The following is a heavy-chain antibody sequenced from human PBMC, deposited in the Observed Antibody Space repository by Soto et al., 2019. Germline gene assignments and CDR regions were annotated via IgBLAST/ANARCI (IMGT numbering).Heavy chain of an antibody. CDR1: GGTFSSYA. V-gene: IGHV1-69*01. D-gene: IGHD3-22*01. Sequence: QVQLVQSGAEVKKPGSSVKVSCKASGGTFSSYAISWVRQAPGQGLEWMGGIIPIFGTANYAQKFQGRVTITADESTSTAYMELSSLRSEDTAVYYCAREVTSDTHYDSSGYTRFDPWGQGTLVTVSS. CDR2: IIPIFGTA. J-gene: IGHJ5*02. CDR3: AREVTSDTHYDSSGYTRFDP.